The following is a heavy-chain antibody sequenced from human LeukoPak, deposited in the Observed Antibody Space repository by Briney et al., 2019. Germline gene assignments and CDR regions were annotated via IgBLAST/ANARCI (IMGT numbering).Heavy chain of an antibody. J-gene: IGHJ4*02. CDR1: GXSFTSYW. CDR2: IYPGDSDT. V-gene: IGHV5-51*01. CDR3: ARHSSGWYFDY. Sequence: GESLQISFKGSGXSFTSYWIGWVRQLPGKGLEWMGIIYPGDSDTRYSPPFQGQVTISADKSISTAYLQWSSLKASDTAMYYCARHSSGWYFDYWGQGTLVTVSS. D-gene: IGHD6-19*01.